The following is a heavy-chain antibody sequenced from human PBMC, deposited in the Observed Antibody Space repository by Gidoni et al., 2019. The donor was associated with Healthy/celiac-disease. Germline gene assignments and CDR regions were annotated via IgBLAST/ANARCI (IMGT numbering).Heavy chain of an antibody. CDR3: ARQIAAAGTGYFDY. CDR2: IYHSGST. CDR1: GYSISSGYY. D-gene: IGHD6-13*01. Sequence: QVQLQESGPGLVKPSETLSLTRAVSGYSISSGYYWGWIRQPPGKGLEWIWGIYHSGSTYYNPSLKRRVTISVDTSKNQFSLKLSSVTAADTAVYYCARQIAAAGTGYFDYWGQGTLVTVSS. V-gene: IGHV4-38-2*01. J-gene: IGHJ4*02.